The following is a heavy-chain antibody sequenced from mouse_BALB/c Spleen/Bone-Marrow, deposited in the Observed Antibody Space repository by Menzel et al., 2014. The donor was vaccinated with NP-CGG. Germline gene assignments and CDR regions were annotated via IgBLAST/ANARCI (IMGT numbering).Heavy chain of an antibody. CDR3: ARHGITRLLDY. D-gene: IGHD2-4*01. CDR2: ISSGGSYT. V-gene: IGHV5-9-3*01. J-gene: IGHJ2*01. CDR1: GFTFSSYA. Sequence: EVQGVESGGGLVKPGGSLKLSCAASGFTFSSYAMSWVRQTPEKRLEWVATISSGGSYTYYPDSVKGRFTISRDNAKNTLYLQMSSLRSEDTAMYYYARHGITRLLDYWGQGTTLTVSS.